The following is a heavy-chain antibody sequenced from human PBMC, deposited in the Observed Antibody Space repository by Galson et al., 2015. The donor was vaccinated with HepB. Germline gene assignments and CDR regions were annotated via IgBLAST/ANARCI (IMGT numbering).Heavy chain of an antibody. Sequence: SLRLSCAASGFSFSDYRMNWVRQAPGKGLEWVSSISSTSGYIDYADSVKGRFTISRDNAKNSLYLQMNSLRAEDTAVYYCAAVDYYDSSGYYLASDIWGQGTMVTVSS. D-gene: IGHD3-22*01. J-gene: IGHJ3*02. V-gene: IGHV3-21*01. CDR3: AAVDYYDSSGYYLASDI. CDR1: GFSFSDYR. CDR2: ISSTSGYI.